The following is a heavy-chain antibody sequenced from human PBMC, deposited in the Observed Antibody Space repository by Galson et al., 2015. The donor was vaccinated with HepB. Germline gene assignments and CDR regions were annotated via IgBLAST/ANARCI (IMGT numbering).Heavy chain of an antibody. CDR1: GGSISSGGYY. CDR2: IYYSGST. Sequence: TLSLTCTVSGGSISSGGYYWSWIRQHPGKGLEWIGYIYYSGSTYYNPSLKSRVTISVDTSKNQFSLKLSSVTAADTAVYYCARDVLGEPTEVGELSLGAHNWFDPWGQGTLVTVSS. D-gene: IGHD3-16*02. J-gene: IGHJ5*02. V-gene: IGHV4-31*03. CDR3: ARDVLGEPTEVGELSLGAHNWFDP.